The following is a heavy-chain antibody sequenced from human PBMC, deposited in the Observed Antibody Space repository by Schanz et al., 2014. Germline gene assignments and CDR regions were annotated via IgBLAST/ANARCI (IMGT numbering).Heavy chain of an antibody. CDR3: AKAADWPVTRFDP. V-gene: IGHV3-33*06. CDR1: GFAFSSYG. J-gene: IGHJ5*02. D-gene: IGHD3-9*01. CDR2: LWHDGSKK. Sequence: VQLLESGGGLVQPGGSLRLSCLASGFAFSSYGMNWLRQAPGKGLEWVAILWHDGSKKYYADSVKGRFTISRDNSKNTLYLQMNSLRAEDTAVYYCAKAADWPVTRFDPWGQGTLVTVSS.